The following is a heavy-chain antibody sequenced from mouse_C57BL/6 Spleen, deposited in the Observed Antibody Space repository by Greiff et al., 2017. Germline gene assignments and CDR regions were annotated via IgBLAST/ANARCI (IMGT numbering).Heavy chain of an antibody. V-gene: IGHV2-9-1*01. CDR1: GFSFTSYA. CDR2: IWTGGGT. Sequence: VQLQESGPGLVAPSQTLSITCTVSGFSFTSYAISWVRQPPGKGLEWLGVIWTGGGTNYNSALKSRLSISKDNSKSQVFLKMNSLQTDDTARYYCARNGLFITTGPFAYWGQGTLVTVSA. CDR3: ARNGLFITTGPFAY. J-gene: IGHJ3*01. D-gene: IGHD1-1*01.